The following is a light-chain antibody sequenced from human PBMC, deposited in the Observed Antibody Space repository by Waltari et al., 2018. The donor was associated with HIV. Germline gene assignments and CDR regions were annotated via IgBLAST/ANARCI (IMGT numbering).Light chain of an antibody. Sequence: DIQMNQSPSPLSASVVERITITCRASQNIGDYVNWYQQTPGNAPKLLVYSASSLQSGVPSRFSGSGSGTDFTLTISNLQPEDFGIYYCQQTYSTHLFTFGPGTEVDMK. CDR1: QNIGDY. CDR3: QQTYSTHLFT. CDR2: SAS. J-gene: IGKJ3*01. V-gene: IGKV1-39*01.